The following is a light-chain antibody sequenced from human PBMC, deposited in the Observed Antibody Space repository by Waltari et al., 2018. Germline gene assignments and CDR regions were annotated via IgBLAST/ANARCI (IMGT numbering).Light chain of an antibody. J-gene: IGKJ1*01. Sequence: DIQMTQSPSTLSASVGDRVTITCRASQRPDGWLAWYQQKAGKAPKLLIYKASTLESGVPSRFSGSGSGTEFTLTISSLDPDDFATYYCQQYNGPATFGQGTKVEMK. CDR3: QQYNGPAT. CDR2: KAS. V-gene: IGKV1-5*03. CDR1: QRPDGW.